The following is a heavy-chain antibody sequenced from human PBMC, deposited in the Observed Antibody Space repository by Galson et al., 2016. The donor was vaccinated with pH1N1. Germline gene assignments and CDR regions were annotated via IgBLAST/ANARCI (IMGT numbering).Heavy chain of an antibody. V-gene: IGHV3-7*01. CDR2: INHDGSQK. CDR3: VRAIAAAASY. J-gene: IGHJ4*02. Sequence: SLRLSCAASASTFSMYWMNWVRQAPGKGLEWVANINHDGSQKYYVDSVKGRFTISRDNAKNSVYLQMNSLRVEDTAVYYCVRAIAAAASYWGQGTLVTVSS. D-gene: IGHD6-13*01. CDR1: ASTFSMYW.